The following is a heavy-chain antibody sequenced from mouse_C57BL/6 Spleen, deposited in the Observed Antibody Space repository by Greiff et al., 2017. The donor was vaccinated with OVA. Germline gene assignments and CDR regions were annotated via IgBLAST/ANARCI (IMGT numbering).Heavy chain of an antibody. D-gene: IGHD2-2*01. CDR1: GYTFTSYW. V-gene: IGHV1-52*01. CDR2: IDPSDSET. Sequence: VQLQQPGAELVRPGSSVKLSCKASGYTFTSYWMHWVKQRPIQGLEWIGNIDPSDSETHYNQKFKDKATLTVDKSSSTAYMQLSSLTSEDSAVYYCARKKGNGYDYFDYWGQGTTLTVSS. J-gene: IGHJ2*01. CDR3: ARKKGNGYDYFDY.